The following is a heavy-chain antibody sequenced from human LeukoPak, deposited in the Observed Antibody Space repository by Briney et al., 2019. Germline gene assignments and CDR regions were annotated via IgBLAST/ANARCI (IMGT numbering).Heavy chain of an antibody. CDR1: GFTFSSYA. CDR2: MSGSGGST. J-gene: IGHJ6*02. Sequence: GGSLRLSCAASGFTFSSYAMSWVRQAPGKGLEWVSAMSGSGGSTYYADSVKGRFTISRDNAKNSLYLQMNSLRAEDTALYYCAKDKERTVADTYGMDVWGQGTTVTVSS. V-gene: IGHV3-23*01. D-gene: IGHD6-19*01. CDR3: AKDKERTVADTYGMDV.